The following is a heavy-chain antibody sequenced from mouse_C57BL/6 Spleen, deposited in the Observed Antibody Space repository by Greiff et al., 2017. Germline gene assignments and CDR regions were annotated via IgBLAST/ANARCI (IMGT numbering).Heavy chain of an antibody. Sequence: QVQLQQPGAELVKPGASVKMSCKASGYTFTSYWITWVKQRPGQGLEWIGDIYPGSGSTNYNEKFKSKATLTVDTSSSTAYMQLSSLTSEDSAVYYCARNRDSNYPFAYWGQGTRVTVSA. V-gene: IGHV1-55*01. J-gene: IGHJ3*01. CDR3: ARNRDSNYPFAY. D-gene: IGHD2-5*01. CDR2: IYPGSGST. CDR1: GYTFTSYW.